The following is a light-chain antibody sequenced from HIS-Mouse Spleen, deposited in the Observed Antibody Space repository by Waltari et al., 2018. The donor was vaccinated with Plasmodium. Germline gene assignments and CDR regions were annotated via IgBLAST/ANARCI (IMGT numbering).Light chain of an antibody. CDR3: QQYYSYLLT. CDR1: QGISSY. J-gene: IGKJ4*01. V-gene: IGKV1-8*01. Sequence: AIRMTQSPSSFSASTGDRVTITCRASQGISSYLAGYQQKPGKAPKLLIYAASTLQSGVPSRFSGSGSGTEFTLTISCLQSEDFATYYCQQYYSYLLTFGGGTKVEIK. CDR2: AAS.